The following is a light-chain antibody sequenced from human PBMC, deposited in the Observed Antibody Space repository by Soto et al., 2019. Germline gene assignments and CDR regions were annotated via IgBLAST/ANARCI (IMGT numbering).Light chain of an antibody. CDR2: WAS. CDR3: QQYYSTPRT. J-gene: IGKJ1*01. V-gene: IGKV4-1*01. Sequence: DIVMTQSPDSLAVSLGERATINCKSSQSVLYISNNKNYLAWYQQKPGQPPKLLIYWASTRESGVPDRFSGSGSGTDFTLTISSLQADDVAVYYCQQYYSTPRTFGQGTKVEIK. CDR1: QSVLYISNNKNY.